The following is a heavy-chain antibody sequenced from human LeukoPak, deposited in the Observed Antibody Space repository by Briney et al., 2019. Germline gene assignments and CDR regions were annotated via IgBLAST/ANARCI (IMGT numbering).Heavy chain of an antibody. D-gene: IGHD5-18*01. V-gene: IGHV1-24*01. CDR2: FDPEDGEP. Sequence: ASVKVSCKVSGYTLTELSMHWVRQAPGKGLEWMGGFDPEDGEPIYAQKFQGRVTMTEDTSTDTAYMELSSLRSEDTAVYYCATSAGRGYSYGSAPYFDYWGQGTLVTVSS. CDR3: ATSAGRGYSYGSAPYFDY. CDR1: GYTLTELS. J-gene: IGHJ4*02.